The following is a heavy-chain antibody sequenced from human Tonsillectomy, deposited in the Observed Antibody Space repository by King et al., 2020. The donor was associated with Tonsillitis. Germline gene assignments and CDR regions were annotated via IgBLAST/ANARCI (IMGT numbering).Heavy chain of an antibody. CDR3: ARDAHEGYCGRGRCSSVRGDHYYGMDV. D-gene: IGHD2-15*01. V-gene: IGHV3-48*02. J-gene: IGHJ6*02. CDR2: INIPSTTI. Sequence: QLVQSGGGLVQPGGSLRLSCVASGVNLNSYSMNWVRQAPGEGLEWISYINIPSTTIYYAYSVKGRFTISRDTAENSLYLQMNSLTDEDTAVYYCARDAHEGYCGRGRCSSVRGDHYYGMDVWGQGPAVTVSS. CDR1: GVNLNSYS.